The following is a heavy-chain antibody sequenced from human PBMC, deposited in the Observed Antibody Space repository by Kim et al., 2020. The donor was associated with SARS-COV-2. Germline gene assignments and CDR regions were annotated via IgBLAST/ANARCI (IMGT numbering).Heavy chain of an antibody. CDR3: VREPNY. CDR1: GFSFSDYY. Sequence: GGSLRHSCAASGFSFSDYYMSWIRQAPGKGLEWVAYINSDGSSIKYADSVNGRFTISRDNAKKSLSLQMNSLTTEDTAVYYCVREPNYWGQGTLVTVSS. J-gene: IGHJ4*02. V-gene: IGHV3-11*01. CDR2: INSDGSSI.